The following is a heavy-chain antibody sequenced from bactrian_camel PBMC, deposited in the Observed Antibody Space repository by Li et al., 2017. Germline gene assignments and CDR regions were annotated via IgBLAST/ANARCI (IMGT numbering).Heavy chain of an antibody. CDR1: GFAFSSYW. J-gene: IGHJ4*01. CDR3: AAVSERQCLGGYCLPYGGNY. CDR2: INSDGGMT. Sequence: QVQLVESGGGLVQPGGSLRLSCAASGFAFSSYWLYWVRQGPGKGFEWVSHINSDGGMTYYAESVRGRFTISRDNAKNTLYLQMNVLKPVDTAMYYCAAVSERQCLGGYCLPYGGNYWGQGTQVTVS. D-gene: IGHD3*01. V-gene: IGHV3S1*01.